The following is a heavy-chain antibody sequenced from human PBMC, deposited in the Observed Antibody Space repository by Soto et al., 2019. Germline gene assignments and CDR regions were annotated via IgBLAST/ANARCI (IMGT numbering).Heavy chain of an antibody. CDR3: ARAVNAYCIGGSCYYCYYMDV. CDR2: INAGNGNT. Sequence: ASVKVSCKASGYTFTSYAMHWVRQAPGQRLEWMGWINAGNGNTKYSQKFQGRVTITRDTSASTAYMELSSLRSEDTAVYYCARAVNAYCIGGSCYYCYYMDVWGKGTTVTVSS. CDR1: GYTFTSYA. D-gene: IGHD2-15*01. J-gene: IGHJ6*03. V-gene: IGHV1-3*01.